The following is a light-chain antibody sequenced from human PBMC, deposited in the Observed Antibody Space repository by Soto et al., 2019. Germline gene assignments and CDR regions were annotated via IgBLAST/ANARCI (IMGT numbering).Light chain of an antibody. J-gene: IGKJ1*01. Sequence: EIVMTQSPATLSVSPGERATLSCRASQSVSSNFAWYQQKPGQAPRLLIYDASTRATGIPARFSGSGSGTEFTLTISSLQSEDFAVYYCQQYNNWPSWTFGQGTKVDIK. CDR2: DAS. CDR1: QSVSSN. V-gene: IGKV3-15*01. CDR3: QQYNNWPSWT.